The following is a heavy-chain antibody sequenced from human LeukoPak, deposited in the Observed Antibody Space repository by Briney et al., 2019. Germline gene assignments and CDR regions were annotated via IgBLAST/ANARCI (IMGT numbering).Heavy chain of an antibody. J-gene: IGHJ4*02. V-gene: IGHV1-18*01. CDR1: GHTFTSYG. D-gene: IGHD3-3*01. Sequence: ASVKVSCKASGHTFTSYGISWVRQAPGQGLEWMGWISAYNGNTNYAQKLQGRVTMTTDTSTSTAYMELRSLRSDDTAVYYCARSPPYYDFWSGWYYFNYWGQGTLVTVSS. CDR3: ARSPPYYDFWSGWYYFNY. CDR2: ISAYNGNT.